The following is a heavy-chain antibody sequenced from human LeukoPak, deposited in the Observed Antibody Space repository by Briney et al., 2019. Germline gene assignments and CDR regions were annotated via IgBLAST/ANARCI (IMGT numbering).Heavy chain of an antibody. D-gene: IGHD6-13*01. CDR2: ISGSSSYI. J-gene: IGHJ4*02. Sequence: PGGSLRLSCAASRFTFSSYSMNWVRQAPGKGLEWVSSISGSSSYIYYTDSVKGRFTISRDNAKNSLYLQMNSLRAGDTAVYYCARSRKYSNTWYTERSLFYFDYWGQGTLVTVSS. CDR3: ARSRKYSNTWYTERSLFYFDY. V-gene: IGHV3-21*01. CDR1: RFTFSSYS.